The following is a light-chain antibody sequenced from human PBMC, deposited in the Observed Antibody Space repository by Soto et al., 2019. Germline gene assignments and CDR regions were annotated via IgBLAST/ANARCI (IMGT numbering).Light chain of an antibody. J-gene: IGKJ1*01. CDR3: QQYGSSGT. CDR2: GAS. CDR1: QSVSNNY. Sequence: MMLTHSSGTLSLSPGERATLSCRASQSVSNNYLAWYQQKPGQAPRLLIYGASNRATGIPDRFSGSGSGTDFTLTISRLEPEDFEVYYCQQYGSSGTFGQGPKVDXK. V-gene: IGKV3-20*01.